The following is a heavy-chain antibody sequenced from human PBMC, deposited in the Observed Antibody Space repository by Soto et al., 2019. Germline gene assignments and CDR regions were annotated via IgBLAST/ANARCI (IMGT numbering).Heavy chain of an antibody. J-gene: IGHJ5*02. CDR2: IYYSGST. Sequence: PSETLSLTCTVSGGSISSYYWSWIRQPPGKGLEWIGYIYYSGSTNYNPSLKSRVTISVDTSKNQFSLKLSSVTAADTAVYYCASLPYCSGGSCYFWFDPWSQGTLVTVSS. V-gene: IGHV4-59*01. CDR1: GGSISSYY. D-gene: IGHD2-15*01. CDR3: ASLPYCSGGSCYFWFDP.